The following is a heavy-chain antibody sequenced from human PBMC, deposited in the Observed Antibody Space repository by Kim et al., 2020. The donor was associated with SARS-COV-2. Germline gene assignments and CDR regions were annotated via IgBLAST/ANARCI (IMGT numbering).Heavy chain of an antibody. D-gene: IGHD1-1*01. CDR1: GLTVTSNY. V-gene: IGHV3-53*01. Sequence: GGSLRLSCAASGLTVTSNYMSWVRQAPERGLEWVSIIYPDGETHYADSVRGRIIISSDNSKNTLSLQMKSLRVDDTAVYYCAKLPGTIVPSPYYWGQGTLVTVSS. J-gene: IGHJ4*02. CDR2: IYPDGET. CDR3: AKLPGTIVPSPYY.